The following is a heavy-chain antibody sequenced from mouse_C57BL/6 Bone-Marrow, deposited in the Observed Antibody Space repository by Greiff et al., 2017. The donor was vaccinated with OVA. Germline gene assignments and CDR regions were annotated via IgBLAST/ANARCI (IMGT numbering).Heavy chain of an antibody. CDR1: GYTFTDYY. CDR2: IYPGSGNT. Sequence: QVQLQQSGAELVRPGASVKLSCKASGYTFTDYYINWVKQRPGQGLEWIARIYPGSGNTYYNEKFKGKATLTAEKSSSTAYMQLSSLTSEDSAVDFCARRGAQATHFDYWGQGTTLTVSS. J-gene: IGHJ2*01. V-gene: IGHV1-76*01. D-gene: IGHD3-2*02. CDR3: ARRGAQATHFDY.